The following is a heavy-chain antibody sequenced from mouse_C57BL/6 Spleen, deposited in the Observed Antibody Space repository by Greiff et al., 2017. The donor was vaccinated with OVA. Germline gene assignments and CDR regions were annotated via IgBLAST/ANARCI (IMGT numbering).Heavy chain of an antibody. CDR2: IDPSDSYT. CDR3: ARAAQAPDY. Sequence: QVHVKQPGAELVMPGASVKLSCKASGYTFTSYWMHWVKQRPGQGLEWIGEIDPSDSYTNYNQKFKGKSTLTVDKSSSTAYMQLSSLTSEDSAVYYCARAAQAPDYWGQGTTLTVSS. CDR1: GYTFTSYW. V-gene: IGHV1-69*01. D-gene: IGHD3-2*02. J-gene: IGHJ2*01.